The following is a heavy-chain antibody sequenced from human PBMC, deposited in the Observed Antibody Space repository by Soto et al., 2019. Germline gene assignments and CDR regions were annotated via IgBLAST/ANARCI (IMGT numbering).Heavy chain of an antibody. V-gene: IGHV4-39*01. CDR2: IYYSGST. D-gene: IGHD5-18*01. CDR3: AGLPTGYYYYYGMDV. CDR1: GGSISNSSYY. Sequence: PSETLPLTCTVSGGSISNSSYYLGWIRQPPGKGLEWIGSIYYSGSTYYNPSLKSRVTISVDTSKNQFSLKLSSVTAADTAVYYCAGLPTGYYYYYGMDVWGQGTTVTVSS. J-gene: IGHJ6*02.